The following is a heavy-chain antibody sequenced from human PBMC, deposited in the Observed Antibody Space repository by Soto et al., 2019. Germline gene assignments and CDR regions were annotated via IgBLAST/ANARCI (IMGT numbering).Heavy chain of an antibody. CDR3: ARQVGRGYGYVDY. CDR2: LYYSEST. V-gene: IGHV4-39*01. Sequence: PSETLSLTCTVSGGSISISNYYWGWIRQPPGKGLEWIGSLYYSESTYYNPSLESRVTISVDTSKNQFSLRLSSVTAADTAVYYCARQVGRGYGYVDYWGQGNLVTVSS. CDR1: GGSISISNYY. D-gene: IGHD5-18*01. J-gene: IGHJ4*02.